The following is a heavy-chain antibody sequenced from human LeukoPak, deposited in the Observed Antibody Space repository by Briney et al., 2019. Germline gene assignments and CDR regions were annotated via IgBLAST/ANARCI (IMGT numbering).Heavy chain of an antibody. CDR3: ARGSSPDAFDI. Sequence: ASVKVSCKASGYAFNYYGINWVRQAPGQGLEWMGWISADNGNTHYAQKFQGRVTMTTDTSTSTAHMEVRSLRSDDTAVYYCARGSSPDAFDIWGQGTMVTVSS. CDR2: ISADNGNT. D-gene: IGHD6-13*01. CDR1: GYAFNYYG. J-gene: IGHJ3*02. V-gene: IGHV1-18*01.